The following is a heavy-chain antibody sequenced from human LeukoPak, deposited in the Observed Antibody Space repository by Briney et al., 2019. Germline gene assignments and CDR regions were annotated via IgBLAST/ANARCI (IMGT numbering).Heavy chain of an antibody. CDR2: ISSSGSTI. D-gene: IGHD2-2*01. J-gene: IGHJ6*04. CDR1: GFTFSSYE. V-gene: IGHV3-48*03. CDR3: ARDMLGPGDCSSTSCRERDYYYYYGMDV. Sequence: PGGSLRLSCAASGFTFSSYEMNWVRQAPGKGLEWVSYISSSGSTIYYADSVKGRFTISRDNAKNSLYLQMNSLRAEDTAVYYCARDMLGPGDCSSTSCRERDYYYYYGMDVWGKGTTVTVSS.